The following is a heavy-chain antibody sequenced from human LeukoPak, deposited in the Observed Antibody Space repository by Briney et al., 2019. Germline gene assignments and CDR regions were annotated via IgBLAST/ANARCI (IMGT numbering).Heavy chain of an antibody. Sequence: TSETLSLTCTVSGGSISSGDYYWSWIRQPPGKGLEWIGYIYYSGSTYYNPSLKSRVTISVDTSKNQFSLKLSSVTAADTAVYYCARDPTIFGVYPIWGQGTMVTVSS. CDR1: GGSISSGDYY. CDR2: IYYSGST. V-gene: IGHV4-30-4*01. J-gene: IGHJ3*02. CDR3: ARDPTIFGVYPI. D-gene: IGHD3-3*01.